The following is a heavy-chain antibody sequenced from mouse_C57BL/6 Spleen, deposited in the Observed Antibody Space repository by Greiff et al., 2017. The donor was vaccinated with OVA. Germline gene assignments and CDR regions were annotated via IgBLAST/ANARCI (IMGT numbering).Heavy chain of an antibody. CDR2: INPNNGGT. CDR3: ARYYYGSSHWYFDV. V-gene: IGHV1-26*01. Sequence: VQLQQSGPELVKPGASVKISCKASGYTFTDYYMNWVKQSHGKSLEWIGDINPNNGGTSYNQKFKGKATLTVDKSSSTAYMELRSLTSEDSAVYYCARYYYGSSHWYFDVGSTGTTVTVSS. J-gene: IGHJ1*03. D-gene: IGHD1-1*01. CDR1: GYTFTDYY.